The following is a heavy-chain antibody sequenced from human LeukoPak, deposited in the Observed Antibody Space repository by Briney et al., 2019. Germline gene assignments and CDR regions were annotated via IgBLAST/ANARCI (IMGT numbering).Heavy chain of an antibody. CDR1: GFTFSNYW. J-gene: IGHJ4*02. Sequence: PGGSLRLSCAASGFTFSNYWMHWVRQTPGKGLVWVSRINTDGTTRYADSVKGRFTISRDNAKNTVYLQMDSLRAEDTAVYYCARGAGIVGSTTPFGYWGQGALVTVPS. D-gene: IGHD1-26*01. V-gene: IGHV3-74*01. CDR3: ARGAGIVGSTTPFGY. CDR2: INTDGTT.